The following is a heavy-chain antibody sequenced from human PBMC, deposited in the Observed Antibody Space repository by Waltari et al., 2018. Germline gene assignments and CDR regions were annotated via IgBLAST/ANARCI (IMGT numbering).Heavy chain of an antibody. D-gene: IGHD3-10*01. CDR3: ARGIGGPTYDYGSELDY. Sequence: QVPLVPSGAEVKKPGDSVKVSCKASGYTFTSSDIKWVRQAPGQGLEWMGWMNPNSGNTGYAQKFQGRVTMTRNTSISTAYMELSSLRSEDTAVYYCARGIGGPTYDYGSELDYWGQGTLVTVSS. J-gene: IGHJ4*02. CDR1: GYTFTSSD. CDR2: MNPNSGNT. V-gene: IGHV1-8*01.